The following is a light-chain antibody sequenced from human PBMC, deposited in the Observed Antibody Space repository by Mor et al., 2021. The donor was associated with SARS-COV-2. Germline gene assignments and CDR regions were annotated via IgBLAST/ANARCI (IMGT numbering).Light chain of an antibody. J-gene: IGLJ3*02. Sequence: SLRAFYATWYQQKAGQAPVLVMYVQNNRPSGIPDRFSGSKSADTASLIITGAQAEDEADYHCNSRDSVGHSWVF. V-gene: IGLV3-19*01. CDR2: VQN. CDR1: SLRAFY. CDR3: NSRDSVGHSWV.